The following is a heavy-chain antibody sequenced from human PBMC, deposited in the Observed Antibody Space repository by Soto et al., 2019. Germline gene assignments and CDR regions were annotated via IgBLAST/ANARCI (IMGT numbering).Heavy chain of an antibody. V-gene: IGHV3-30-3*01. Sequence: PGGSLRLSCAASGFTFGSYAMHWVRQAPGKGLEWVAVISYDGSNKYYADSVKGRFTVSRDNAKNTVYLHMNSLRAEDTAVYYCTRDTTGPDDHWGQGTLVTVSS. CDR2: ISYDGSNK. CDR3: TRDTTGPDDH. D-gene: IGHD1-1*01. J-gene: IGHJ4*02. CDR1: GFTFGSYA.